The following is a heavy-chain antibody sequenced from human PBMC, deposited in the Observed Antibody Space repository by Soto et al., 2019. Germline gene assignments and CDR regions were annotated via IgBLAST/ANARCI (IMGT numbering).Heavy chain of an antibody. CDR1: GFTFGDYA. CDR2: IRSSKTPVPGGPT. Sequence: EVQLVESGGGLVQPGRSLRLSCAASGFTFGDYAMNWIRQAPGKGLEWLGFIRSSKTPVPGGPTEYAPSVKGRLTISRDDSKSIADLQLDILKTEDTAVYYCDRLPVGSLWTGYAFDYWGQGTLVTVSS. CDR3: DRLPVGSLWTGYAFDY. J-gene: IGHJ4*02. D-gene: IGHD3-3*01. V-gene: IGHV3-49*03.